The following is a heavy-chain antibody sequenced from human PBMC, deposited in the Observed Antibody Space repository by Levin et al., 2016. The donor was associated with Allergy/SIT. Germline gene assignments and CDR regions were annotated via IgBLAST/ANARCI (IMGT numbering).Heavy chain of an antibody. CDR1: GFTFSSYA. CDR2: ISGSGGST. CDR3: AKDRPIHYGGNSSVRRARATHDY. V-gene: IGHV3-23*01. J-gene: IGHJ4*02. D-gene: IGHD4-23*01. Sequence: GESLKISCAASGFTFSSYAMSWVRQAPGKGLEWVSAISGSGGSTYYADSVKGRFTISRDNSKNTLYLQMNSLRAEDTAVYYCAKDRPIHYGGNSSVRRARATHDYWGQGTLVTVSS.